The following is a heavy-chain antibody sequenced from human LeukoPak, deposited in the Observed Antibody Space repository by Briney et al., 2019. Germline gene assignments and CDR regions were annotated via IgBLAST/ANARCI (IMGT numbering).Heavy chain of an antibody. J-gene: IGHJ4*02. V-gene: IGHV3-48*02. Sequence: GGSLRLSCAASGLTFSSYSKNWVRQAPGKGLEWVSYISSSGKTTYYVDSVKGRFTISRDNAKNSLYLQMNSLRDEDTAVYYCARGRPTDYWGQGTLVTVSS. CDR3: ARGRPTDY. CDR1: GLTFSSYS. CDR2: ISSSGKTT.